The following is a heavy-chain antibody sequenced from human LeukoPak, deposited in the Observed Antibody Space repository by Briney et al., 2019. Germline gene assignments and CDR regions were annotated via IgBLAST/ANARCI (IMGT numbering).Heavy chain of an antibody. Sequence: GGSLRLSCAASGFTFSSYAMSWVRQAPGKGLEWVSAISGSGGSTYYADSVKGQFTISRDNSKNSLYLQMNSLRAEDTAVYYCARELITMIVVPTPGYFDYWGQGTLVTVSS. CDR1: GFTFSSYA. CDR2: ISGSGGST. D-gene: IGHD3-22*01. V-gene: IGHV3-23*01. J-gene: IGHJ4*02. CDR3: ARELITMIVVPTPGYFDY.